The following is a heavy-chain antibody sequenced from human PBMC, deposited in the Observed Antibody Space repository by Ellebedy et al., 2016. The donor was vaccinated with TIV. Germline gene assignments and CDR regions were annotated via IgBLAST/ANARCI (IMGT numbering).Heavy chain of an antibody. V-gene: IGHV1-2*02. CDR2: INPNSGAT. J-gene: IGHJ5*02. CDR3: ARVTYDIFPTHPESVGWFDP. Sequence: AASVKVSCKASGYTFTDYYTHWVRQAPGQGLECMGWINPNSGATKYAQIFQGRVTMTRDTSINTAYMGLSRLTSDDTAIYYCARVTYDIFPTHPESVGWFDPWGQGTLVTVSS. D-gene: IGHD3-9*01. CDR1: GYTFTDYY.